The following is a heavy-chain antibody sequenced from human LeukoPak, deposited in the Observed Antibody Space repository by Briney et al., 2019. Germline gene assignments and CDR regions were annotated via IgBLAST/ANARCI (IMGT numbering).Heavy chain of an antibody. CDR3: ARLAFDSSGEGYFDY. CDR1: GFTFSSYS. CDR2: ISSSSSYI. V-gene: IGHV3-21*01. J-gene: IGHJ4*02. D-gene: IGHD3-22*01. Sequence: GGSLRLSCAASGFTFSSYSMNWVRQAPRKGLEWVSSISSSSSYIYYADSVKGRFTISRDNAKNSLYLQMNSLRAEDTAVYYCARLAFDSSGEGYFDYWGQGTLVTVSS.